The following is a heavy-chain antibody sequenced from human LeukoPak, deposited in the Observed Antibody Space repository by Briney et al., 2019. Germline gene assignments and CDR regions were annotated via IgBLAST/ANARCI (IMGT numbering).Heavy chain of an antibody. CDR2: IHPDGSDT. V-gene: IGHV3-7*01. CDR1: GFTFSSFW. D-gene: IGHD6-19*01. J-gene: IGHJ4*02. Sequence: TGGSLRLSCEASGFTFSSFWMGWVRQAPGKGLEWVANIHPDGSDTSYVDSVKGRSTISRDNAKELMFLQMNSLRAEEMDVYYCVRWGEEAGMDRWGQGTLVSVSS. CDR3: VRWGEEAGMDR.